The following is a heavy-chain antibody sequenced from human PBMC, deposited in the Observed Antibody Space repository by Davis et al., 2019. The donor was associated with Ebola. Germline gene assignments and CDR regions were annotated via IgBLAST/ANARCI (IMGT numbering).Heavy chain of an antibody. D-gene: IGHD4-17*01. CDR2: IWYDGSRK. CDR1: GFNFRSYG. CDR3: ARGPTVTTHWYFDL. V-gene: IGHV3-33*01. Sequence: GESLKISCAASGFNFRSYGMHWVRQAPDKGLEWVAVIWYDGSRKYYGDSVKGRFTISRDNSNNLLYLQMNSLRAEDTAVYYCARGPTVTTHWYFDLWGRGTLVTVSS. J-gene: IGHJ2*01.